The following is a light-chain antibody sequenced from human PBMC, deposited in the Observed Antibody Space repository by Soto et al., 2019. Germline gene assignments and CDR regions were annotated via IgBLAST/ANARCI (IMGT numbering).Light chain of an antibody. CDR3: QQYNNWPWT. CDR1: QSVSSN. V-gene: IGKV3D-15*01. CDR2: GAS. Sequence: EIVMTQSPATLSVSPGERATLSCRASQSVSSNLAWYQQKPGQGPRFLIYGASTRAPGIPARFSGSGSGTEFTLTISSLQSEDFAVYYCQQYNNWPWTFGQGTKVDI. J-gene: IGKJ1*01.